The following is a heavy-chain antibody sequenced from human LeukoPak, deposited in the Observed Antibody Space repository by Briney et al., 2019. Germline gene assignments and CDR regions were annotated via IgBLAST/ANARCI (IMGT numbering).Heavy chain of an antibody. CDR2: IRYDGSNK. V-gene: IGHV3-30*02. CDR3: AKESKRGDIVVVPAAPDY. J-gene: IGHJ4*02. CDR1: RFTFSSYG. D-gene: IGHD2-2*01. Sequence: GGSLRLSCAASRFTFSSYGMHWVRQAPGKGLEWVAFIRYDGSNKYYADSVKGRFTISRDNSKNTLYLQMNSLRAEDTAVYYCAKESKRGDIVVVPAAPDYWGQGTLVTVSS.